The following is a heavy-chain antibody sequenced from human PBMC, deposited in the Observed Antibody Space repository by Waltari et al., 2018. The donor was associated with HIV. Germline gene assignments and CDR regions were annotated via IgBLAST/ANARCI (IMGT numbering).Heavy chain of an antibody. CDR3: ARGRSSRWFRPWGGFDT. Sequence: QVRLIQSQSEVKKPGAAFRLSFPASGYKLETYAMNWLRQGPGQGLEWLGWINTVSGQATVLQSFFGRVDISLNNSLLTTFLEIKDLRLEDAATYYCARGRSSRWFRPWGGFDTWGQGT. CDR2: INTVSGQA. J-gene: IGHJ1*01. D-gene: IGHD3-9*01. V-gene: IGHV7-4-1*02. CDR1: GYKLETYA.